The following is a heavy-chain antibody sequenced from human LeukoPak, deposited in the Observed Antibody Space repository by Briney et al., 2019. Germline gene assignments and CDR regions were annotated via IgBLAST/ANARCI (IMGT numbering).Heavy chain of an antibody. D-gene: IGHD1-26*01. CDR3: ARVGGVGATVENFDH. Sequence: ASVMVSCKASGYTFTSYDINWVRQATGQGLEWMGWMNPNSGNTGYAQKFQGRVTMTRNTSISAAYMELSSLRSEDTAVYYCARVGGVGATVENFDHWGQGTLVTVSS. V-gene: IGHV1-8*01. CDR1: GYTFTSYD. CDR2: MNPNSGNT. J-gene: IGHJ4*02.